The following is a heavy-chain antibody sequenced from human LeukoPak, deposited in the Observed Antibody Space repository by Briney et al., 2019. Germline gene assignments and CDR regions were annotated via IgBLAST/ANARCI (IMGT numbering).Heavy chain of an antibody. V-gene: IGHV4-39*07. CDR1: GGSISSSSYY. Sequence: SETLSLTCTVSGGSISSSSYYWGWIRQPPGKGLEWIGSIYYSGSTYYNPSLTSRVTISVDTSKNQFSLKLSSLRSEDTAVYYCARSRGGDCLEDYWGQGTLVTVSS. D-gene: IGHD2-21*02. CDR3: ARSRGGDCLEDY. CDR2: IYYSGST. J-gene: IGHJ4*02.